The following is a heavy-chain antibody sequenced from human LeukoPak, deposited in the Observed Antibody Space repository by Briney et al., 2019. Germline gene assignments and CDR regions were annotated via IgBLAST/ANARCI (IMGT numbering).Heavy chain of an antibody. V-gene: IGHV3-74*01. J-gene: IGHJ2*01. D-gene: IGHD4-11*01. CDR1: GFTLNNYW. CDR2: INSDGRTT. Sequence: GGSLRLSCAASGFTLNNYWMHWVRQAPGKGLVWVSRINSDGRTTTYADSVKGRFAISRDDAKNTLYLQMNTLRAEDTAAYYCARSNYPFDLWGRGTLVTVSS. CDR3: ARSNYPFDL.